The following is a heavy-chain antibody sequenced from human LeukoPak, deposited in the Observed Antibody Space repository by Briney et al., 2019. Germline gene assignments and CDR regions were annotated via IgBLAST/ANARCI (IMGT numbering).Heavy chain of an antibody. CDR3: ARSKDILTGYCFDY. CDR1: GGSISSYY. V-gene: IGHV4-59*01. J-gene: IGHJ4*02. CDR2: IYYSGST. Sequence: PSETLSLTCTVSGGSISSYYWSWIRQPPGKGLVWIGYIYYSGSTNYNPSFKSRVTISVDTSKNQFSLKLSSVTAADTAVYYCARSKDILTGYCFDYWGQGTLVTVSS. D-gene: IGHD3-9*01.